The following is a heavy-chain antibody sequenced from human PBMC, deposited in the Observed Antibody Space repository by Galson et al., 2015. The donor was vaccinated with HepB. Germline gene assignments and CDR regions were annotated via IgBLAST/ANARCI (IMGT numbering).Heavy chain of an antibody. Sequence: SETLSLTCTVSGGSISSSSYYWGWIRQPPGKGLEWIGSMHYSGSTYYNPSLKRRVTISVATSKTQFSLKLSSVTAADTAVYFCASVDYGGNSYDAFDIWGQGTMVTVSS. D-gene: IGHD4-23*01. CDR3: ASVDYGGNSYDAFDI. V-gene: IGHV4-39*07. J-gene: IGHJ3*02. CDR1: GGSISSSSYY. CDR2: MHYSGST.